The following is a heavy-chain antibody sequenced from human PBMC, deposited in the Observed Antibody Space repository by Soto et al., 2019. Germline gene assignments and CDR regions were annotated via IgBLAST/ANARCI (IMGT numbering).Heavy chain of an antibody. CDR1: GFTLSSYA. V-gene: IGHV3-23*01. Sequence: GGSLRLSCAASGFTLSSYAMSWVRQAPGKGLEWVSTFSGTGGYTYYADSAKGRFTISRDDSKNTLFLHMNSLRAADTAVYYCARGQRALITYGPFDPWGQGTLVTVSS. D-gene: IGHD4-17*01. CDR2: FSGTGGYT. J-gene: IGHJ5*02. CDR3: ARGQRALITYGPFDP.